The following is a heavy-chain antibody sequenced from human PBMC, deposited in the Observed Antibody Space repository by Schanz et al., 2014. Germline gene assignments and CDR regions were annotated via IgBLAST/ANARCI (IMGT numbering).Heavy chain of an antibody. CDR1: GFTVNTNY. CDR2: MYINSGST. Sequence: EVQLVESGGGLIQPWGSLRLSCAVSGFTVNTNYMSWVRQAPGKGLEWISSMYINSGSTQYADSVKGRFIISRDSSKNTLYLQMNSLRGDDTAVYYCAKVFHPYYGGNSFDNWGQGTLVTVSS. V-gene: IGHV3-66*03. D-gene: IGHD4-17*01. CDR3: AKVFHPYYGGNSFDN. J-gene: IGHJ4*02.